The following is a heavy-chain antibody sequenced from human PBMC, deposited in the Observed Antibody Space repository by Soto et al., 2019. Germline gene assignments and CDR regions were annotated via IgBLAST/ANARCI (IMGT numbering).Heavy chain of an antibody. Sequence: QVQLLQSGAEVKKPGASVKVSCKASGYMFNTYGITWVRQAPGQGLEWMGWISVYNGNIDYAQKFEGRVTMTIATSTSTAYMELKSLTSADTALYYCARTYGSGDYFLPFEYWGQGTPVSVSS. CDR1: GYMFNTYG. CDR2: ISVYNGNI. V-gene: IGHV1-18*01. D-gene: IGHD3-10*01. CDR3: ARTYGSGDYFLPFEY. J-gene: IGHJ4*02.